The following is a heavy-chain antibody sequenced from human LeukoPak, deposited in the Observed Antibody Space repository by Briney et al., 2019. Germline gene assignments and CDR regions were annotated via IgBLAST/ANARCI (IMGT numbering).Heavy chain of an antibody. J-gene: IGHJ2*01. CDR2: IFYTGST. Sequence: SETLSLTCTVSGGSISTYYWSWIRQPPGRGLEWIGYIFYTGSTIYNPSLKSRVTISVDTSKNQFSLNLSSVTAADTAVYYCARRGYFDSWGRGTLVTVSS. CDR3: ARRGYFDS. D-gene: IGHD3-22*01. V-gene: IGHV4-59*08. CDR1: GGSISTYY.